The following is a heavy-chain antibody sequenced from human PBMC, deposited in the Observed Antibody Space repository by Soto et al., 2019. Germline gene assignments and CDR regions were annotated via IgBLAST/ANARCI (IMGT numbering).Heavy chain of an antibody. CDR2: INHSGST. CDR1: GGSFSGYY. D-gene: IGHD5-12*01. V-gene: IGHV4-34*01. J-gene: IGHJ6*02. Sequence: SETLSLTCAVYGGSFSGYYWSWIRQPPGKGLEWIGEINHSGSTNYNPSLKSRVTISVDTSKNQFSLKLSSVTAADTAVYYCARLVRVNIVATTLPHGMDVWGQGTTVTVSS. CDR3: ARLVRVNIVATTLPHGMDV.